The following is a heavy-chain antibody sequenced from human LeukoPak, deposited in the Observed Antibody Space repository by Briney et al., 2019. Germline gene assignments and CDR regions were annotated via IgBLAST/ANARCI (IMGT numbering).Heavy chain of an antibody. CDR3: ARGYKTDY. CDR2: IYSSGST. CDR1: GDSISSSTYY. V-gene: IGHV4-39*07. D-gene: IGHD2-2*02. J-gene: IGHJ4*02. Sequence: SETLSLTCTVSGDSISSSTYYWGWIRQPPGKGLEWIGSIYSSGSTYYNPSFKSRVTISVDTSKNQFSLKLNSVTAADTAVYYCARGYKTDYWGQGTLVTVSS.